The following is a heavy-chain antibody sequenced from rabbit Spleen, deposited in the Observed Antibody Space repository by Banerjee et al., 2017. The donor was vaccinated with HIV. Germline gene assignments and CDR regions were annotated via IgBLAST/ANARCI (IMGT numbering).Heavy chain of an antibody. V-gene: IGHV1S45*01. D-gene: IGHD2-1*01. CDR2: IYTATTAS. J-gene: IGHJ4*01. Sequence: QEELVESGGGLVKPEGSLTLTCKASEFDLNNYYVMRWVRQAPGKGLEWIGTIYTATTASYYANWAKGRFTISKSSSTTVTLQMTSLTAADTATYFCASDINGDGTFSFWGPGTLVTVS. CDR1: EFDLNNYYV. CDR3: ASDINGDGTFSF.